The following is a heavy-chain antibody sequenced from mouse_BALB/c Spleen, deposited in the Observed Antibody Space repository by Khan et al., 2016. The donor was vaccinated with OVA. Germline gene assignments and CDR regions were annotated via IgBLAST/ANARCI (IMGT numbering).Heavy chain of an antibody. D-gene: IGHD2-2*01. J-gene: IGHJ4*01. Sequence: EVELVESGGGLVKPGGSLKLSCSASGFTFSSYAMSWVRQTPEKRLELVATISSGGHYTFYPDSVKGRFTISRDNARNTLYLQISSLRSEDTAMYYCARSLVDYHAMDYWGQGTSVTVSS. CDR2: ISSGGHYT. V-gene: IGHV5-9-3*01. CDR1: GFTFSSYA. CDR3: ARSLVDYHAMDY.